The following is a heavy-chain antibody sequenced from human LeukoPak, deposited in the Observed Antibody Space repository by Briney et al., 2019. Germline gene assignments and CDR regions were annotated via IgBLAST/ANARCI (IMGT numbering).Heavy chain of an antibody. D-gene: IGHD6-19*01. J-gene: IGHJ4*02. V-gene: IGHV4-34*01. Sequence: PSESLSLTCAVYGGSFSGYYWSWIRQPPGKGLEWSGEINHSGSTNYNPSLKSRVTISVDTSKNQFSLKLSSVTAADTAVYYCARSSGWYFYWGQGTLVTVSS. CDR3: ARSSGWYFY. CDR1: GGSFSGYY. CDR2: INHSGST.